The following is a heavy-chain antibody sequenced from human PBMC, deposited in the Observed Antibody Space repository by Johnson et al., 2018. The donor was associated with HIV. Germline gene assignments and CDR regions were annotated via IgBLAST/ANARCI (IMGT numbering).Heavy chain of an antibody. CDR1: GFIFSSYA. J-gene: IGHJ3*02. CDR3: ARTLVRGGDI. CDR2: ISYDAKHK. Sequence: QVQLVESGGGVVQPGRSLRLSCAASGFIFSSYAIHWVRQAPGKGLEWVAVISYDAKHKYYADSVKGRVTISRDNAKNSLYLQMNSLRAEDTALYYCARTLVRGGDIWGQGTMVTVSS. D-gene: IGHD6-6*01. V-gene: IGHV3-30*04.